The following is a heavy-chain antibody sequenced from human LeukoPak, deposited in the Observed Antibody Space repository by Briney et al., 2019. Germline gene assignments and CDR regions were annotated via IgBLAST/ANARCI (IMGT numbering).Heavy chain of an antibody. Sequence: GGSLRLSCAASGFTFSNYWMRWVRQAPGKGLEWVANIKQDGSEKYYVDSVKGRFTISRDNSQNTLYLQLNSLRAEDTAVYYCVKDQREAYGSGWSRDFDYWGQGTLVTVSS. CDR1: GFTFSNYW. CDR3: VKDQREAYGSGWSRDFDY. V-gene: IGHV3-7*01. CDR2: IKQDGSEK. D-gene: IGHD6-19*01. J-gene: IGHJ4*02.